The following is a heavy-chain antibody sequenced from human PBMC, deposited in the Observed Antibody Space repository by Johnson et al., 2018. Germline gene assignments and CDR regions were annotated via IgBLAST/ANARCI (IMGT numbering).Heavy chain of an antibody. J-gene: IGHJ2*01. CDR3: ASPYADDVGYWYFDL. V-gene: IGHV3-74*01. D-gene: IGHD1-1*01. CDR1: GFTFKNYW. Sequence: VQLQESGGGLVQPGGSLRLSCAASGFTFKNYWMHWVRQAPGKGLVWVSRIKNDGSSTSYADSVKGRFTISRDNAKNTLYLQMNSLRAEDTAVYYCASPYADDVGYWYFDLWGRGTLVTVSS. CDR2: IKNDGSST.